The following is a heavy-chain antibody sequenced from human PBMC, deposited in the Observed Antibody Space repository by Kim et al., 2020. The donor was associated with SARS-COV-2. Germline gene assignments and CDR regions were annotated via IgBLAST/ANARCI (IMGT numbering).Heavy chain of an antibody. CDR3: AIPAGYGHFDY. V-gene: IGHV4-34*01. Sequence: SETLSLTCAVYGGSFSGYYWSWIRQPPGKGLEWIGEINHSGSTNYNPSLKSRVTISVDTSKNQLSLKLSSVTAADTAVYYCAIPAGYGHFDYWGQGTLVTVSS. CDR2: INHSGST. J-gene: IGHJ4*02. D-gene: IGHD5-12*01. CDR1: GGSFSGYY.